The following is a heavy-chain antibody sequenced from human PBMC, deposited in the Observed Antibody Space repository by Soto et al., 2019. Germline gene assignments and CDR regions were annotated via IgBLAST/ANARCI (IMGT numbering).Heavy chain of an antibody. CDR3: ARVLDY. CDR1: GGSISSGGYS. CDR2: IYHSGST. D-gene: IGHD2-15*01. V-gene: IGHV4-30-2*01. Sequence: QMHLQESGSGLVKPSQTLSLTCAVSGGSISSGGYSWSWIRQPPGKGLEWIGYIYHSGSTYYNPSLXSXXTISVDRSKMQFSMKLSSVAAADTAVYSCARVLDYWGQGTLVTVSS. J-gene: IGHJ4*02.